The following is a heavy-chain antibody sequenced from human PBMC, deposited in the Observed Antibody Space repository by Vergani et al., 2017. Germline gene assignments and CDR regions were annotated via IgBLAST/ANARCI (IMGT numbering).Heavy chain of an antibody. CDR3: GRGSGNYN. Sequence: EVQLLQSEGAVVQPGGPLRLSCVASGFTFSSHAMSWVRQGHGQGLEWVSSIKNTDDSTHYADSVKGRFTISKDKSKNTLYLQLNSLRVEDTAVYDCGRGSGNYNWCQGTLVTVSS. CDR2: IKNTDDST. V-gene: IGHV3-23*01. J-gene: IGHJ4*02. CDR1: GFTFSSHA. D-gene: IGHD5-24*01.